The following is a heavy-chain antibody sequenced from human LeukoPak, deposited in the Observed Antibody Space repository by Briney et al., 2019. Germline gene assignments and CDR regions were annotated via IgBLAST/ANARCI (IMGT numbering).Heavy chain of an antibody. CDR3: PIAPYLSSGS. D-gene: IGHD3-22*01. J-gene: IGHJ3*01. Sequence: SETLSLTCAVYGGSFSGYYWSWIRQPPGKGLEWIGEIDHSGATNYNPSPKSRVTISLDTSKNQFSLTLSSITAADTAVYYCPIAPYLSSGSWGQGTMVTVSS. V-gene: IGHV4-34*01. CDR1: GGSFSGYY. CDR2: IDHSGAT.